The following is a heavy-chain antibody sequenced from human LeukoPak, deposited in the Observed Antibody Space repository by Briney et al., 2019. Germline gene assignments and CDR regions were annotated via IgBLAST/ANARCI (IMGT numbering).Heavy chain of an antibody. Sequence: ASVKVSCKASGCTFTSYDINWVRQATGQGLEWVGWMNPNSGNTGYAQKFQGRVTMTRNTSISTAYMELSSLRSEDTAVYYCASNVAVAGAFDIWGQGTMVTVSS. D-gene: IGHD6-19*01. CDR3: ASNVAVAGAFDI. J-gene: IGHJ3*02. CDR1: GCTFTSYD. CDR2: MNPNSGNT. V-gene: IGHV1-8*01.